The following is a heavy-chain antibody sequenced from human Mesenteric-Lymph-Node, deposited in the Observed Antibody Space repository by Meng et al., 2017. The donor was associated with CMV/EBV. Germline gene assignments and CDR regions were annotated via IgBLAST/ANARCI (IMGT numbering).Heavy chain of an antibody. CDR1: GASINIRSYH. V-gene: IGHV4-39*01. CDR2: IYYSGNT. Sequence: TAAGASINIRSYHWGWIRQPPGKGLEWIGNIYYSGNTYYNPSLKSRVTVSVDTSKNQFSLKLSSVTAADTALYFCATSNNLYWYFDLWGRGTLVTVSS. CDR3: ATSNNLYWYFDL. D-gene: IGHD1-14*01. J-gene: IGHJ2*01.